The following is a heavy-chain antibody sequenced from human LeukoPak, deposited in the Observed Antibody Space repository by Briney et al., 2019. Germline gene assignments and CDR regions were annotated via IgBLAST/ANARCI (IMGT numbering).Heavy chain of an antibody. Sequence: SPTLSLTCAISGDSVTSSSYAWNWIRQSPSRGLEWLGRTYYGSNDYAVSVKTRMTINVDTSKNQVSLQLSSVTPEDTAVYYCARSPPLYDSSGYYHEGAFDIWGQGTMVTVSS. CDR3: ARSPPLYDSSGYYHEGAFDI. CDR2: TYYGSN. J-gene: IGHJ3*02. D-gene: IGHD3-22*01. CDR1: GDSVTSSSYA. V-gene: IGHV6-1*01.